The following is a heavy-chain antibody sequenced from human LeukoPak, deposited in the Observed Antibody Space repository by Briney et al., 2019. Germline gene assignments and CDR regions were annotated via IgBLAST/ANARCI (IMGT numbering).Heavy chain of an antibody. CDR3: ARDSSGGNDAFDI. D-gene: IGHD4-23*01. Sequence: SGTLSLTCAVSGGSISSSNWWSWVRQPPGKGLEWIGYIYYSGSTNYNPSLKSRVTISVDTSKNQFSLKLSSVTAADTAVYYCARDSSGGNDAFDIWGQGTMVTVSS. CDR1: GGSISSSNW. V-gene: IGHV4-4*02. J-gene: IGHJ3*02. CDR2: IYYSGST.